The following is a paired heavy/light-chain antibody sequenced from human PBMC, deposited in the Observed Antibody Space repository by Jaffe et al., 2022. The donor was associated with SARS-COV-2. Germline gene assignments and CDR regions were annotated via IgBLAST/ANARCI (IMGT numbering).Heavy chain of an antibody. Sequence: EVQLVESGGGLVQPGGSLRLSCAASGFSFSEFWMTWVRQAPGRGLEWLATIKQDGTEKFYLDSVRGRFTISRDNAKDSLYLQMNTLGAEDTAFYYCVRDWGSRDTFWGQGTLVTVSS. CDR3: VRDWGSRDTF. J-gene: IGHJ4*02. D-gene: IGHD6-13*01. V-gene: IGHV3-7*01. CDR2: IKQDGTEK. CDR1: GFSFSEFW.
Light chain of an antibody. Sequence: QSVLTQPPSVSAAPGQRVTISCSGSSSNIGKKYVSWYQQVPGTAPKLLIYDNYKRPSGIPDRFSGSKSGTSATLDITGLQTGDEADYYCGAWDDRLNAGVFGGGTRLTVL. CDR3: GAWDDRLNAGV. CDR1: SSNIGKKY. J-gene: IGLJ3*02. CDR2: DNY. V-gene: IGLV1-51*01.